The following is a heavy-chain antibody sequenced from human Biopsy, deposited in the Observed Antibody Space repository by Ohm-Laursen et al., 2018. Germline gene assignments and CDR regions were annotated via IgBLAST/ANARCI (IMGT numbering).Heavy chain of an antibody. CDR1: GGPIDSYY. J-gene: IGHJ4*02. Sequence: TLSLTCTVSGGPIDSYYWSWIRQPPGKALEWIGYIYFTGRTSYNPSLKSRVTMSVNTSKNQFSLRLSSVTAADTAVYYCALGGGSYVNFDYWGQGTLVTVSS. CDR2: IYFTGRT. V-gene: IGHV4-59*01. CDR3: ALGGGSYVNFDY. D-gene: IGHD1-26*01.